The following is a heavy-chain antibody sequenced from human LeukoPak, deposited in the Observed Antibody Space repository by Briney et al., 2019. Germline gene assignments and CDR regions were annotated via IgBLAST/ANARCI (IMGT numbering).Heavy chain of an antibody. CDR2: INPNSGGT. V-gene: IGHV1-2*04. CDR1: GYTFTSYG. Sequence: ASVKVSCKASGYTFTSYGISWVRQAPGQGLEWMGWINPNSGGTNYAQKFQGWVTMARDTSISTAYMELSRLRSDDTAVYYCARDASPYYYDSSGYPDYWGQGTLVTVSS. CDR3: ARDASPYYYDSSGYPDY. J-gene: IGHJ4*02. D-gene: IGHD3-22*01.